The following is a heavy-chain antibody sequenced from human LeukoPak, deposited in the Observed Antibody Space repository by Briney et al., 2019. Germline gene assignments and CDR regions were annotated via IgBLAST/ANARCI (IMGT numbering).Heavy chain of an antibody. J-gene: IGHJ3*02. V-gene: IGHV1-46*01. CDR1: GYTFTSYY. Sequence: GASVKVSCKASGYTFTSYYMHWVRQAPGQGLEWMGIINPSGGSTSYAQKFQGRVTMTRDTSTSTVYMELSSLRSDDTAVYYCARDIPGEGSLDAFDIWGQGTMVTVSS. D-gene: IGHD3-16*01. CDR3: ARDIPGEGSLDAFDI. CDR2: INPSGGST.